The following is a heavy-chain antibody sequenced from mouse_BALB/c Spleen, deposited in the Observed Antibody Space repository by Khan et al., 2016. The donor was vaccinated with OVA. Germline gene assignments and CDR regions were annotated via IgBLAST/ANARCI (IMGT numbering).Heavy chain of an antibody. CDR3: ARDGSRYNYAMDY. CDR1: GYSITSDYA. Sequence: EVQLLETGPGLVKPSQSLSLTCTVTGYSITSDYAWNWIRQFPGNKLEWMGYISYSGSTSYNPSLKSRISITRDTSKNQFFLQLNSVTTEDTATYYCARDGSRYNYAMDYWGPGTAVTVSS. CDR2: ISYSGST. J-gene: IGHJ4*01. V-gene: IGHV3-2*02. D-gene: IGHD2-3*01.